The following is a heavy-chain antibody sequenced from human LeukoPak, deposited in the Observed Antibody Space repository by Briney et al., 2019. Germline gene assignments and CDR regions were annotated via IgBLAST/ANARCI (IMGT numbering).Heavy chain of an antibody. CDR2: ISSSSSYI. Sequence: GGSLRLSCAASGFTFSSYSMNWVRQAPGKGLEWVSSISSSSSYIYYADSVKGRFTISRDNAKNSLYLQMNSLRAEDTAVYYCARDRAAGAYPWYFDYWGQGTLVTVSS. CDR3: ARDRAAGAYPWYFDY. CDR1: GFTFSSYS. J-gene: IGHJ4*02. V-gene: IGHV3-21*01. D-gene: IGHD3-16*01.